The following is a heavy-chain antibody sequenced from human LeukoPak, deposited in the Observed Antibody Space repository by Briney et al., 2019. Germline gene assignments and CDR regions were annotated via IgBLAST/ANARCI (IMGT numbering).Heavy chain of an antibody. Sequence: GGSLRLSCAASGFTFSDYYMSWIRQAPGKGLEWVSYISSSGSTIYYADSVKGRFTISRDNAKDSLYLQMNSLRAEDTAVYYCARDRAIAAAGTLSRIDPWGQGTLVTVSS. CDR2: ISSSGSTI. CDR3: ARDRAIAAAGTLSRIDP. CDR1: GFTFSDYY. V-gene: IGHV3-11*01. J-gene: IGHJ5*02. D-gene: IGHD6-13*01.